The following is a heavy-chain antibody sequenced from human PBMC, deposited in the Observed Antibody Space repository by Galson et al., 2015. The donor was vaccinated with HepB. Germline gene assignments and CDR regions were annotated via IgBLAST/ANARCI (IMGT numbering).Heavy chain of an antibody. CDR3: ARSSLYQWNGYDAFDI. V-gene: IGHV1-2*02. CDR2: VSPNGGGT. CDR1: GYTFTHYY. Sequence: SVKVSCKASGYTFTHYYIHWVRQAPGQGLEWLGWVSPNGGGTDYAQKFQGRVTLTGDTSISTAYMELSDMKSDDTAVYYCARSSLYQWNGYDAFDIWGQGTLVTVSS. D-gene: IGHD1-20*01. J-gene: IGHJ3*02.